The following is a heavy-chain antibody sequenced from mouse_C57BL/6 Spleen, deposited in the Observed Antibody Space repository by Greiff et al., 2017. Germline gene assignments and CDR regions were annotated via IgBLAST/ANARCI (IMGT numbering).Heavy chain of an antibody. CDR3: ARDYYGSSYGYFDV. J-gene: IGHJ1*03. CDR1: ATPFPDTY. Sequence: QVQLQQSGPELVKPGASVKISSKPSATPFPDTYLNGVNRRPGQGLGWIGWIFPGSGSTYYNEKFKGKATLTVDKSSSTAYRLLSSLTSEDSAVYFCARDYYGSSYGYFDVWGTGTTVTVSS. D-gene: IGHD1-1*01. V-gene: IGHV1-75*01. CDR2: IFPGSGST.